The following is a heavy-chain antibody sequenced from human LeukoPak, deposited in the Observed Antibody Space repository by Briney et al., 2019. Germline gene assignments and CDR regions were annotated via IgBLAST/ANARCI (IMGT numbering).Heavy chain of an antibody. D-gene: IGHD6-13*01. CDR2: FDPEDGET. J-gene: IGHJ5*02. V-gene: IGHV1-24*01. CDR3: ARGISIYSSSSAGFDP. CDR1: GYTLTELS. Sequence: ASVKVSCKVSGYTLTELSMHWVRQAPGKGLEWMGGFDPEDGETIYAQKFQGRVTITRNTSISTAYMELSSLRSEDTAVYYCARGISIYSSSSAGFDPWGQGTLVTVSS.